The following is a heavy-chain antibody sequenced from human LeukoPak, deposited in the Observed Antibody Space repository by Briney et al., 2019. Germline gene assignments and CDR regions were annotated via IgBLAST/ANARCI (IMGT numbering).Heavy chain of an antibody. D-gene: IGHD1-26*01. V-gene: IGHV4-31*03. J-gene: IGHJ4*02. CDR2: IYYSGST. CDR1: GGSISSGGYY. Sequence: PSETPSLTCTVSGGSISSGGYYWSWIRQHPGKGLEWIGYIYYSGSTYYNPSLKSRVTISVDTSKNQFSLKLSSVTAADTAVYYCARVPKSGRHQYYFDYWGQGTLVTVSS. CDR3: ARVPKSGRHQYYFDY.